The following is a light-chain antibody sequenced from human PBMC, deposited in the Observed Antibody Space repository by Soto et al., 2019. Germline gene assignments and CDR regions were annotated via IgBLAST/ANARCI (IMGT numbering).Light chain of an antibody. CDR2: GAS. CDR1: QSVSSSY. CDR3: QQRSNWPIT. Sequence: EIVLTQSPGTLSLTPGERATLSCRASQSVSSSYLDWYQQKPGQAPRLLIYGASSRATGIPDRFSGSGSGTDFTLTISSLEPEDFAVYYCQQRSNWPITFGQGTRLEIK. J-gene: IGKJ5*01. V-gene: IGKV3D-20*02.